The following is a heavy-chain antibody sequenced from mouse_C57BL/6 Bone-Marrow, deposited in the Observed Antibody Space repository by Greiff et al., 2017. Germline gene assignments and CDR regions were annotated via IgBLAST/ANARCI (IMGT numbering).Heavy chain of an antibody. D-gene: IGHD2-4*01. Sequence: EVQRVESGGGLVQPGESLKLSCASTEYDFPSYDMSWVRQTPETRLELVAALNSDGGSPSSPDTMARRFTISRDNTKKTLYLQMSRLRTEDTAGDYCARLAYDDEDFDDWGTGTTVTVSS. CDR3: ARLAYDDEDFDD. J-gene: IGHJ1*03. CDR2: LNSDGGSP. CDR1: EYDFPSYD. V-gene: IGHV5-2*01.